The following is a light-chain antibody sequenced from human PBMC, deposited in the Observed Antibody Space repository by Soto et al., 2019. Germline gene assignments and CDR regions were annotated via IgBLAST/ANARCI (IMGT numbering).Light chain of an antibody. J-gene: IGLJ1*01. Sequence: QAVLTQPPSVSAAPGQKVTISCPGSSSNIGGNSVSCSQQLPGTAPKLLIYDDNKRPSGIHDRFSGAKSGTSATLRITGFQSGDEADYYFGSWDSSLSAYVFGTGTKVTGL. CDR3: GSWDSSLSAYV. V-gene: IGLV1-51*01. CDR1: SSNIGGNS. CDR2: DDN.